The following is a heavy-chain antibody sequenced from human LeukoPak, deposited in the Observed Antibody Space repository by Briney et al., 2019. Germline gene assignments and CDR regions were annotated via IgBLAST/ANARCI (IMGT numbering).Heavy chain of an antibody. D-gene: IGHD3-22*01. Sequence: ASVKVSCKASGYTFTGYYMHWVRQAPGQGLEWMGWINPNSGGTNYAQKFQGRVTMTRDTSISTAYMELSRLRSDDTAVYYCAGVADDSSGYIFDYWGQGTLVTVSS. CDR2: INPNSGGT. CDR3: AGVADDSSGYIFDY. V-gene: IGHV1-2*02. J-gene: IGHJ4*02. CDR1: GYTFTGYY.